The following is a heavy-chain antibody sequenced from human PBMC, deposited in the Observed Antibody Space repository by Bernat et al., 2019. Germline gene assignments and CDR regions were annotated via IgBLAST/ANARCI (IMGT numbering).Heavy chain of an antibody. Sequence: QVQLVESGGGVVQPGRSLRLSCAASGFTFSSYGMHWVRQAPGKGLEWGAVIWYDGSKKYYADSVKGRLTISRDNSKNTLYLQMNSLRAEDTAVYYCAREDRSSYDFWSGYYRDRCFDYWGQGTLVTVSS. J-gene: IGHJ4*02. D-gene: IGHD3-3*01. CDR1: GFTFSSYG. V-gene: IGHV3-33*01. CDR3: AREDRSSYDFWSGYYRDRCFDY. CDR2: IWYDGSKK.